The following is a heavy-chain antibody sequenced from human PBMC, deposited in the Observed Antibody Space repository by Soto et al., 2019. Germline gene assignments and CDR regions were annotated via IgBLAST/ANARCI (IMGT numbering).Heavy chain of an antibody. Sequence: PGGSLRLSCAASGFTFSSYGMHWVRQAPGKGLEWVAVISYDGSNKYYADSVKGRFTISRDNSKNTLYLQMNSLRAEDTAVYYCAKDEAAYYYYYYGMDVWGQGTTVTVSS. CDR2: ISYDGSNK. V-gene: IGHV3-30*18. J-gene: IGHJ6*02. CDR3: AKDEAAYYYYYYGMDV. D-gene: IGHD2-15*01. CDR1: GFTFSSYG.